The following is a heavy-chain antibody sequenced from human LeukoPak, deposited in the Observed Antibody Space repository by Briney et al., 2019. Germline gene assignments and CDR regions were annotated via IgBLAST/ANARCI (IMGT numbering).Heavy chain of an antibody. V-gene: IGHV3-30*02. CDR2: IRFDGSNK. D-gene: IGHD6-13*01. Sequence: PGGSLRLSCAASGFTFSSYAMSWVRQAPGKGLEWVAFIRFDGSNKYYTDSVKGRFTISRDTSKNTLYLQMSSLTTEDTAVYFCARRHSSGWYLFDSWSQGTLVTVSS. CDR3: ARRHSSGWYLFDS. CDR1: GFTFSSYA. J-gene: IGHJ4*02.